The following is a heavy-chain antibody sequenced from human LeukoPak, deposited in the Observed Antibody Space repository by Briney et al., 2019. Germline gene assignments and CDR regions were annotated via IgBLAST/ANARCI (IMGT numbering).Heavy chain of an antibody. D-gene: IGHD3-10*01. Sequence: PGGSLRLSCAASGFTFSFYSMNWVRQAPGKGLEWVAGISERGGSTKNADSVKGRFTISRDNAKNTLYLQMNSLRAEDTAVYFCAKRGVVIRAVIIVGFHKEAYYFDYWGQGALVTVSS. CDR3: AKRGVVIRAVIIVGFHKEAYYFDY. J-gene: IGHJ4*02. CDR1: GFTFSFYS. V-gene: IGHV3-23*01. CDR2: ISERGGST.